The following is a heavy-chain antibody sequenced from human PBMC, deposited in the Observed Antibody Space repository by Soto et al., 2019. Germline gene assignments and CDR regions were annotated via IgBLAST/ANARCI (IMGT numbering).Heavy chain of an antibody. D-gene: IGHD6-19*01. V-gene: IGHV1-3*01. CDR3: ARDGVAAGNINFDY. Sequence: QVHLVQSGAEVKKPGASVKVSCKASGYMFTKSAMHWVRQAPGQRLEWMGWISGDSGNTKYSPKLQDRVTITRATSASTAYMELSSLRSEDTALYYCARDGVAAGNINFDYWGQGTLVTVSS. J-gene: IGHJ4*01. CDR1: GYMFTKSA. CDR2: ISGDSGNT.